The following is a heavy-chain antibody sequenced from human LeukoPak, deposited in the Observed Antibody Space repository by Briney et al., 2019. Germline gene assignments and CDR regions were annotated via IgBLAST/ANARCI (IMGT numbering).Heavy chain of an antibody. CDR1: GGSISSSSYY. D-gene: IGHD3-22*01. J-gene: IGHJ4*02. CDR2: IYYSGST. CDR3: ASTQGDDSSGYYGY. V-gene: IGHV4-39*01. Sequence: SETLSLTCTVSGGSISSSSYYWGWIRQPPGKGLEWIGSIYYSGSTYYNLSLKSRVTISVDTSKNQFSLKLSSVTAADTAVYYCASTQGDDSSGYYGYWGQGTLVTVSS.